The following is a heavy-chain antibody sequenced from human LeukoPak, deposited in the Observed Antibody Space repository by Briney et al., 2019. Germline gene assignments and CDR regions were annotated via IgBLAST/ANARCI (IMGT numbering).Heavy chain of an antibody. CDR3: ARDSGSYTTIDY. V-gene: IGHV3-30-3*01. CDR2: ISYDGSNK. J-gene: IGHJ4*02. CDR1: GFTFSSYA. Sequence: GGSLRLSCAASGFTFSSYAMHWVRQAPGKGLEWVAVISYDGSNKYYADSVKGRFTISRDNSKNTLYLQMNSLRAEDTAVYYCARDSGSYTTIDYWGQGTLVTVSS. D-gene: IGHD1-26*01.